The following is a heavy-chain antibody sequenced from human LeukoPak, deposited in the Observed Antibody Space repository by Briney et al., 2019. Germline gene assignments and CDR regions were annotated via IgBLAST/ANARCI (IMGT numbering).Heavy chain of an antibody. J-gene: IGHJ4*02. CDR1: GESLSAHY. D-gene: IGHD4-11*01. CDR2: IYFSGTT. Sequence: SETLSLTCAVYGESLSAHYWSWIRQHPGKGLEWIGYIYFSGTTYYNPSLKSRVTISVDTSKNQFSLKLSSVTAADTAVYYCARHPDISREVTTVTTADYWGQGTLVTVSS. V-gene: IGHV4-34*01. CDR3: ARHPDISREVTTVTTADY.